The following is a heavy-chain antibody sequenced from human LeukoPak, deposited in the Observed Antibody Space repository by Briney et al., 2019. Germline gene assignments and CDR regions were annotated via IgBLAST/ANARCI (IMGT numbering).Heavy chain of an antibody. CDR3: ARDRDGYSDSDQ. CDR1: GGSISSGGFY. Sequence: SETLSLTCTVSGGSISSGGFYWTWVRQPPGKGLEWIGYIYNSGRTYYNPSLKSRVTISGDTSKNQYSLTLSSVTAADTAVYYCARDRDGYSDSDQWGQGTLVTVSS. J-gene: IGHJ4*02. V-gene: IGHV4-31*03. D-gene: IGHD5-24*01. CDR2: IYNSGRT.